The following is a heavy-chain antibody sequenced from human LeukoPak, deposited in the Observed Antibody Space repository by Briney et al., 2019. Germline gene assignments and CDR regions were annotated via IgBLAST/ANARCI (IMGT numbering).Heavy chain of an antibody. CDR1: GFTFSSYG. D-gene: IGHD1-1*01. CDR3: ARDPYNGAYSEGYYYYYMDV. J-gene: IGHJ6*03. V-gene: IGHV3-48*01. CDR2: ISSSSSTI. Sequence: GGSLRLSCAASGFTFSSYGMTWVRQAPGKGLEWVSYISSSSSTIYYADSVKGRFTISRDNAKNSLYLQLNSLRAEDTAVYYCARDPYNGAYSEGYYYYYMDVWGKGTTVTVSS.